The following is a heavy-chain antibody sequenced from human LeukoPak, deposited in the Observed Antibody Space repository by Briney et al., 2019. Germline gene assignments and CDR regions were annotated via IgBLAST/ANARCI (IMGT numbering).Heavy chain of an antibody. D-gene: IGHD5-18*01. CDR3: ATTPSGSYGRLFDY. CDR1: GFTFSSYG. CDR2: ISYDGSNK. J-gene: IGHJ4*02. V-gene: IGHV3-30*03. Sequence: GRSLRLSCAASGFTFSSYGMHWVRQAPGKGLEWVAVISYDGSNKYYADSVKGRFTISRDNSKNTLYLQMNSLRSEDTAVYYCATTPSGSYGRLFDYWGQGTLVTVSS.